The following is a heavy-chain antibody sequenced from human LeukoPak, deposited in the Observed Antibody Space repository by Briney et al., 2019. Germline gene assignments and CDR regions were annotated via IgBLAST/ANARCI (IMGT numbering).Heavy chain of an antibody. CDR2: IYHDGST. Sequence: SETLSLTCAVSGGSISSNNWWVWVRQSPEKGLEWIGEIYHDGSTNYNPSLKSRVTISVDTSKNQFSLKLSSVTAADTAVYYCASSYTGTYYDAFDIWGQGTVVTVSS. J-gene: IGHJ3*02. CDR1: GGSISSNNW. V-gene: IGHV4-4*02. CDR3: ASSYTGTYYDAFDI. D-gene: IGHD1-26*01.